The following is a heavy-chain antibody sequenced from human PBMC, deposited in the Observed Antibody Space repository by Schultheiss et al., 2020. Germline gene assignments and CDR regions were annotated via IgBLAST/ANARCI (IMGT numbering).Heavy chain of an antibody. CDR3: ARGEQWLVR. J-gene: IGHJ4*02. CDR2: INHRGST. D-gene: IGHD6-19*01. Sequence: GSLRLSCAVYGESFSGYVWTWIRQPPGKGLEWIGEINHRGSTNYNPSLKSRVTISVDTSKNQFSLKLSSVTAADTAVYYCARGEQWLVRWGQGTLVTVSS. V-gene: IGHV4-34*01. CDR1: GESFSGYV.